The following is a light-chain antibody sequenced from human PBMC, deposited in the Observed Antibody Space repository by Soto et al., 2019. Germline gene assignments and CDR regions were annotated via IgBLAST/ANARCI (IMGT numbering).Light chain of an antibody. CDR1: QTISSW. Sequence: DIQMTQSTSTLSGSVGDRVTITCRSSQTISSWLAWYQQKPGKAPKLLIYKASTLKSGVPSRFSGRGSGTEFTLTINNLQSEDFAVYYCQQYRNWPRTFGQGTKV. V-gene: IGKV1-5*03. J-gene: IGKJ1*01. CDR2: KAS. CDR3: QQYRNWPRT.